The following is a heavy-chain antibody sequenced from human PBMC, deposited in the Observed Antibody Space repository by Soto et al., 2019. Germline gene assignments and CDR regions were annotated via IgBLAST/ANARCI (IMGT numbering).Heavy chain of an antibody. Sequence: PSETLSLTCTVSGGSISSGDYYWSWIRQPPGKGLEWIGYIYYSGSTYYNPSLKSRVTISVDTSKNQFSLKLSSVTAADTAVYYCARGVAAHYYYGMDVWGQGTTVTVSS. CDR1: GGSISSGDYY. J-gene: IGHJ6*02. V-gene: IGHV4-30-4*01. CDR2: IYYSGST. CDR3: ARGVAAHYYYGMDV. D-gene: IGHD6-6*01.